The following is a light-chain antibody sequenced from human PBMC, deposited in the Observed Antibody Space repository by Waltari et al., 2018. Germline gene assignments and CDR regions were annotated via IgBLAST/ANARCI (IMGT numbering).Light chain of an antibody. CDR2: KAS. CDR3: QHNYGIPLT. V-gene: IGKV1-39*01. Sequence: DIQMTQSPSSLSASVGHRVTIPCRASVNINKYLNWYHQQPGEGPQFLVYKASTFQKGGPSRVSGRGSGADYPLNNSSLQSEDVGTYFWQHNYGIPLTFGGGTKVEIK. CDR1: VNINKY. J-gene: IGKJ4*01.